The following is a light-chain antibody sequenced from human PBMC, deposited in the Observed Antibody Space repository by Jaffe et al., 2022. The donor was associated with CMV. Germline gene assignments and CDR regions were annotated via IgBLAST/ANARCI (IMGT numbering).Light chain of an antibody. CDR3: QAWDSGTGV. J-gene: IGLJ2*01. Sequence: SYELTQPPSVSVSPGQTASITCSGDKLGQKYACWYQQKPGQSPVLVIYQGTKRPSGIPERFSGSNSGNTATLTISGTQAMDEADYYCQAWDSGTGVFGGGTKLTVL. CDR1: KLGQKY. V-gene: IGLV3-1*01. CDR2: QGT.